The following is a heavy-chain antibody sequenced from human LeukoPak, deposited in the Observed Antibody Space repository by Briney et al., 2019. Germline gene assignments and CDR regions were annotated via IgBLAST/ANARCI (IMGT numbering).Heavy chain of an antibody. CDR2: ISAYNGNT. Sequence: ASVKVSCKASGYTFTSYVISWVRQAPGQGLEWMGWISAYNGNTNYAQKLQGRVTMTTDTSTSTAYMELRSLRSDDTAVYYCARVVFKWSPLAYSSSFYYFDYWGQGTLVTVSS. CDR1: GYTFTSYV. CDR3: ARVVFKWSPLAYSSSFYYFDY. V-gene: IGHV1-18*01. J-gene: IGHJ4*02. D-gene: IGHD6-13*01.